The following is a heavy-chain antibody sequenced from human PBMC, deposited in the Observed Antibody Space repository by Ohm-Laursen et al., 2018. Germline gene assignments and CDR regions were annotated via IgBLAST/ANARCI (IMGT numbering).Heavy chain of an antibody. V-gene: IGHV4-39*07. Sequence: SDTLSLTCTVSGGSISSSSYYWGWIRQPPGKGLEWIGEINHSGSTNYNPSLKSRVTISVDTSKNQFSLKLSSVTAADTAVYYCARTIPSIAAKWFDPWGQGTLVTVSS. D-gene: IGHD6-13*01. J-gene: IGHJ5*02. CDR3: ARTIPSIAAKWFDP. CDR1: GGSISSSSYY. CDR2: INHSGST.